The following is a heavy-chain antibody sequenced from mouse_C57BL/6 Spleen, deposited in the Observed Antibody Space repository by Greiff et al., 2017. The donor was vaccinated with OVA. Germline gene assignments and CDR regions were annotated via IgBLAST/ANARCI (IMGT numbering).Heavy chain of an antibody. CDR2: IYPGSGST. CDR3: ARRHYGGN. D-gene: IGHD1-1*01. CDR1: GYTFTSYW. Sequence: QVQLQQPGAELVKPGASVKMSCKASGYTFTSYWLTWVQQRPGQGLAWIGDIYPGSGSTNYNEKFKSKATLTVDTSSSTAYMQLSSLTAEDSAVYYCARRHYGGNWGQGTTLTVSS. V-gene: IGHV1-55*01. J-gene: IGHJ2*01.